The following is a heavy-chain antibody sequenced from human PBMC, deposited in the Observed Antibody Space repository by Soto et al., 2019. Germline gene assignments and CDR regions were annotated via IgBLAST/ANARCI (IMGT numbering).Heavy chain of an antibody. Sequence: TLSLTCTVSGVSIISGGYYWSWIRQHPGKGLEWIGYIYYSGSTYYNPSLKSRVTISVDTSKNQFSLKLSSVTAADTAVYYCARGRFYDSSGNYFDYWGQGTLVTVSS. CDR3: ARGRFYDSSGNYFDY. CDR2: IYYSGST. D-gene: IGHD3-22*01. J-gene: IGHJ4*02. V-gene: IGHV4-31*03. CDR1: GVSIISGGYY.